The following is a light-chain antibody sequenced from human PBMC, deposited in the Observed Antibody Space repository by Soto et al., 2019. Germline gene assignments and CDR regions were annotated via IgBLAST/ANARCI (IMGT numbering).Light chain of an antibody. Sequence: EIVLTQSPGTLSLSPGERATLSCRASQSVSSTSLAWYRQKPGQAPRLLMYDAFSRATVIPDRISGSGSGTDFTLTISSLEPEDFAVYYCQHYTDSPPSYTFGQGTKLEIK. V-gene: IGKV3-20*01. CDR2: DAF. J-gene: IGKJ2*01. CDR3: QHYTDSPPSYT. CDR1: QSVSSTS.